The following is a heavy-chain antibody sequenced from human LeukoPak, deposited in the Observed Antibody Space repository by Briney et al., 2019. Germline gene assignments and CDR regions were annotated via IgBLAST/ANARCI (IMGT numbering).Heavy chain of an antibody. J-gene: IGHJ3*02. CDR2: IIPIFGTA. D-gene: IGHD1-20*01. CDR1: GGTFSSYA. CDR3: ARVPTGITGTPGAFDI. V-gene: IGHV1-69*05. Sequence: SVKVSCKASGGTFSSYAISWVRQAPGQGLEWMGGIIPIFGTANYAQKFQGRVTITTDESTSTAYMELSSPRSEDTAVYYCARVPTGITGTPGAFDIWGQGTMVTVSS.